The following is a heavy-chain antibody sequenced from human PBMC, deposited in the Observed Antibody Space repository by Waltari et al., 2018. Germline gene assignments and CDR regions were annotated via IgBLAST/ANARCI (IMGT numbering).Heavy chain of an antibody. D-gene: IGHD3-22*01. CDR2: IYHSGST. CDR1: GGSISSGGYY. J-gene: IGHJ3*02. V-gene: IGHV4-31*03. Sequence: QVQLQESGPGLVKPSQTLSLTCTVSGGSISSGGYYLSWIRQHPGKGLEWIGYIYHSGSTYYNPSLKSRVTISVDRSKNQFSLKLSSVTAADTAVYYCARSPVNYYDSSGYYPDAFDIWGQGTMVTVSS. CDR3: ARSPVNYYDSSGYYPDAFDI.